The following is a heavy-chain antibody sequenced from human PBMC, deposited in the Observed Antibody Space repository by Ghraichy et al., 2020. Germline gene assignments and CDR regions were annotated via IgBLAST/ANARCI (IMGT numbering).Heavy chain of an antibody. V-gene: IGHV4-59*01. CDR3: ARLYSSLSGASYYGMDV. CDR1: GGSINSYY. CDR2: VYYTGST. Sequence: SETLSLNCAVSGGSINSYYWSWIRQPPGKGLECIGYVYYTGSTYYNPSLQSRLTITVDTSKRQFSLKLTSVTAADTAVYYCARLYSSLSGASYYGMDVWGQGTTVTVSS. J-gene: IGHJ6*02. D-gene: IGHD6-19*01.